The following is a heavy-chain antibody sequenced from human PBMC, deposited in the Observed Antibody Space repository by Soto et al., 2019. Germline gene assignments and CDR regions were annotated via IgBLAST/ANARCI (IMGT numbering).Heavy chain of an antibody. Sequence: VKVSCKASGHTFTSYGISWVRQAPGQGLEWMGWISAYNGNTNYAQKLQGRVTMTTDTSTSTAYMELRSLRSDDTAVYYCARAFPILRYFDWLSLTGFDYWGQGTLVTVSS. J-gene: IGHJ4*02. V-gene: IGHV1-18*01. CDR3: ARAFPILRYFDWLSLTGFDY. D-gene: IGHD3-9*01. CDR2: ISAYNGNT. CDR1: GHTFTSYG.